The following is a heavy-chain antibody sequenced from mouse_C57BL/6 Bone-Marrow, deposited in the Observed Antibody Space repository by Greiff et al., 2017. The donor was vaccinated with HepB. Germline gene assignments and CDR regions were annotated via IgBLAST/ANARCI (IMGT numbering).Heavy chain of an antibody. J-gene: IGHJ3*01. V-gene: IGHV10-1*01. CDR1: GFSFNTYA. CDR2: IRSKSNNYAT. CDR3: VRPILEGFAY. Sequence: EVQRVESGGGLVQPKGSLKLSCSASGFSFNTYAMNWVRQAPGKGLEWVARIRSKSNNYATYYADSVKDRFTISRDDSESMLYLQMNNLKTEDTAMYYCVRPILEGFAYWGQGTLVTVSA.